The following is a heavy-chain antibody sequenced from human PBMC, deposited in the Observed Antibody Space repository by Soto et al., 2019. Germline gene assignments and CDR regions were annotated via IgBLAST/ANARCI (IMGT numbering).Heavy chain of an antibody. Sequence: QVQFVQSGGGVVQPGKSLRLSCAASGVTFSRYAMHWVRQAPGERLEWVAVVFFDGNYKNYGDSVKGRFTVSRDNSKNTTYLQMSGLRPGDTGVYYCTKGGTVSFDYWGQGRLVIVSS. CDR2: VFFDGNYK. J-gene: IGHJ4*02. V-gene: IGHV3-30*18. CDR1: GVTFSRYA. D-gene: IGHD3-16*01. CDR3: TKGGTVSFDY.